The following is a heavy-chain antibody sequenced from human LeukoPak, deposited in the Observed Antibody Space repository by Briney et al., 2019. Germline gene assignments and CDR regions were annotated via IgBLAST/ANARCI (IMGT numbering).Heavy chain of an antibody. Sequence: SVKVSCKASGYTFTGYYMHWVRQAPGQGLEWMGGIIPIFGTTNYAQKFQGRVTITADESTSTAYMELSSLRSEDTAVYYCARDSTVTSYYYYYGMDVWGQGTTVTVSS. V-gene: IGHV1-69*13. CDR2: IIPIFGTT. CDR3: ARDSTVTSYYYYYGMDV. CDR1: GYTFTGYY. J-gene: IGHJ6*02. D-gene: IGHD4-17*01.